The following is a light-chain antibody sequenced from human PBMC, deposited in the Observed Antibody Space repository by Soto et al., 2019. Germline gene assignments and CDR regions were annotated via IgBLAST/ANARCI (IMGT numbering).Light chain of an antibody. CDR2: QDR. CDR3: QAWDSSTVV. CDR1: KLGDKY. J-gene: IGLJ2*01. V-gene: IGLV3-1*01. Sequence: SYELTQPPSVSVSPGQTASITCSGDKLGDKYACWYQQSPGQSPVLVIYQDRKRPSGIPERFSGSNSGNTATLTISGTQAMDEADYYCQAWDSSTVVFGGGTKLTVL.